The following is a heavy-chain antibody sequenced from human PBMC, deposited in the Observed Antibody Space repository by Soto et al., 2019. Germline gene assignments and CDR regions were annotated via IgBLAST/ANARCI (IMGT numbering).Heavy chain of an antibody. J-gene: IGHJ3*02. Sequence: PSETLSLTCTVSGGSISSGGYYWSWIRQHPGKGLEWIGYIYYSGSTYYNPSLKSRVTISVDTSKNQFSLKLSSVTAADTAVYYCARVFYYDSSGYYTRESDAFDIWGQGTMVTVSS. CDR2: IYYSGST. CDR3: ARVFYYDSSGYYTRESDAFDI. CDR1: GGSISSGGYY. D-gene: IGHD3-22*01. V-gene: IGHV4-31*03.